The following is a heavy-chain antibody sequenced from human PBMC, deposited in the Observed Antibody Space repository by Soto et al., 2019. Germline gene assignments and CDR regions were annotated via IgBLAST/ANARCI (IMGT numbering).Heavy chain of an antibody. V-gene: IGHV1-24*01. D-gene: IGHD6-19*01. CDR1: GYTLTELS. CDR3: ATNVHSSGYDADY. J-gene: IGHJ4*02. Sequence: QVHLVQSGAEVKKPGASVKVSCKVSGYTLTELSMHWVRQAPGKGLEWMGGFDPEHGETIYAQKFQGRAIMTEDTSTDTAYMELSSLRSEDTAVYYCATNVHSSGYDADYWGQGTLVTVSS. CDR2: FDPEHGET.